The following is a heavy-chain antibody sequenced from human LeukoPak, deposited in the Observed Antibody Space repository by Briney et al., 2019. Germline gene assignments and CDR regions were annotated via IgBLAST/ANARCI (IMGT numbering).Heavy chain of an antibody. D-gene: IGHD4-11*01. V-gene: IGHV3-23*01. CDR2: ISGSGGAT. Sequence: GSLRLSCAASGFTFISYAMSWVRQAPGKGLEWVSAISGSGGATYYADSVKGRFTISRDNSKNTLYLQMNSLRAEDTAVYYCAKYHDYSNYYYYYYGMDVWGQGTTVTVSS. J-gene: IGHJ6*02. CDR3: AKYHDYSNYYYYYYGMDV. CDR1: GFTFISYA.